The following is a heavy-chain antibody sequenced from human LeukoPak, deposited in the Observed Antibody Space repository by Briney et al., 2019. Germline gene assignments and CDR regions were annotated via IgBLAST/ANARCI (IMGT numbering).Heavy chain of an antibody. CDR2: ISWNSGSI. D-gene: IGHD6-13*01. Sequence: GRSLRLSCAASGFTFDDYAMHWVRQAPGKGLEWVSGISWNSGSIGYADSVKGRFTISRDNSKNTLYLQMNSLRAEDTAVYYCAKEGRSRTLTFYYYYYMDVWGKGTTVTVSS. J-gene: IGHJ6*03. CDR3: AKEGRSRTLTFYYYYYMDV. CDR1: GFTFDDYA. V-gene: IGHV3-9*01.